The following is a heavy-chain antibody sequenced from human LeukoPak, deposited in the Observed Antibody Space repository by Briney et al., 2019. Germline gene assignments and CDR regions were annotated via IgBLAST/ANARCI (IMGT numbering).Heavy chain of an antibody. CDR3: ARETSGTYYNPLGYMDV. D-gene: IGHD3-10*01. CDR2: IFTSGIT. Sequence: SETLSLICTVSGGSISIYYWNWIRQPAGKGLEWIGRIFTSGITHYNPSLKSRVTMSVDTSKNQFSLNLSSVIAADTAIYYCARETSGTYYNPLGYMDVWGKGTTVTVSS. J-gene: IGHJ6*03. CDR1: GGSISIYY. V-gene: IGHV4-4*07.